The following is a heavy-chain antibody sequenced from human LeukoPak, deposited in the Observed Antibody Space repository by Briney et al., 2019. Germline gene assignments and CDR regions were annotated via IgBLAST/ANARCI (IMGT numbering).Heavy chain of an antibody. J-gene: IGHJ4*02. D-gene: IGHD1-26*01. Sequence: SVKVSCKASGGTLSSYAISWVRQAPGQGLEWMGRIIPIFGTANYAQKFQGRVTITTDESTSTAYMELSSLRSEDTAVYYCARACPRCLGLGDYWGQGTLVTVSS. V-gene: IGHV1-69*05. CDR2: IIPIFGTA. CDR1: GGTLSSYA. CDR3: ARACPRCLGLGDY.